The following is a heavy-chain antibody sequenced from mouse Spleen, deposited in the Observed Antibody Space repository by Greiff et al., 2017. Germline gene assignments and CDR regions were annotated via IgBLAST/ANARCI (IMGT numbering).Heavy chain of an antibody. D-gene: IGHD2-14*01. CDR3: ARYREVRRGFDY. Sequence: EVMLVESGGGLVQPGGSLSLSCAASGFTFTDYYMSWVRQPPGKALEWLGFIRNKANGYTTEYSASVKGRFTISRDNSQSILYLQMNALRAEDSATYYCARYREVRRGFDYWGQGTTLTVSS. V-gene: IGHV7-3*01. CDR2: IRNKANGYTT. CDR1: GFTFTDYY. J-gene: IGHJ2*01.